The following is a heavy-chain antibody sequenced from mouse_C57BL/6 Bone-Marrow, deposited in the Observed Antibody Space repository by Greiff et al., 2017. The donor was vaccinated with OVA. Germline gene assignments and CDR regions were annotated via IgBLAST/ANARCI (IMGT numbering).Heavy chain of an antibody. CDR2: IDPENGDT. J-gene: IGHJ3*01. D-gene: IGHD1-1*01. CDR1: GFNIKDDY. Sequence: VQLQQSGAELVRPGASVKLSCTASGFNIKDDYMHWVKQRPEQGLEWIGWIDPENGDTEYASKFQGKATITADTSSNTAYLQLSSLTSEDTAVYYCTTNYYYGSSYRSAYWGQGTLVTVSA. V-gene: IGHV14-4*01. CDR3: TTNYYYGSSYRSAY.